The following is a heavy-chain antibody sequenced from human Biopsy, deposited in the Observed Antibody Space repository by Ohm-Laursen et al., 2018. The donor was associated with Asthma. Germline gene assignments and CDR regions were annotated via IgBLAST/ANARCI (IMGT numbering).Heavy chain of an antibody. D-gene: IGHD5-24*01. CDR3: ARGPPVDRED. V-gene: IGHV4-31*03. CDR1: GGSFSAYY. J-gene: IGHJ4*02. Sequence: TLSLTCSVYGGSFSAYYWSWIRQHPGKGLEWIGYIYYSGSTYYNPSLKSRVTISVDTSKNQFSLKLSSVTAADTAVYYCARGPPVDREDWGQGTLATVSS. CDR2: IYYSGST.